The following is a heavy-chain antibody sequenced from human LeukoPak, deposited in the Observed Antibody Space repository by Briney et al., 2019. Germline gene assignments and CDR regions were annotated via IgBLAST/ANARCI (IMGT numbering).Heavy chain of an antibody. J-gene: IGHJ5*02. V-gene: IGHV5-51*01. CDR3: EGHPGVA. CDR2: IYPGDGDT. Sequence: GECLKISCCASGYSITSYWIGCVRQMPAKRLVWLGIIYPGDGDTRYSASFQGQVTISADKSISTAYLQWSRLKTAYDVMSCYEGHPGVAWGQGTLVTVSS. CDR1: GYSITSYW.